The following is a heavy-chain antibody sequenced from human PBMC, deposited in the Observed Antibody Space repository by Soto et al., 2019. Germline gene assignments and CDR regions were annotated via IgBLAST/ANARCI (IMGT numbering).Heavy chain of an antibody. CDR1: GYTFTSYG. Sequence: QVHLVQSGAEVKKPGASVKVSCKASGYTFTSYGITWVRQAPGQGLEWMGWISAHNGNTDYAQKLQGRVIVTRDTFTSTDHKELSSLISDDSAVYSCARGRYGDYWGQGALVTVSS. J-gene: IGHJ4*02. CDR2: ISAHNGNT. V-gene: IGHV1-18*01. D-gene: IGHD1-1*01. CDR3: ARGRYGDY.